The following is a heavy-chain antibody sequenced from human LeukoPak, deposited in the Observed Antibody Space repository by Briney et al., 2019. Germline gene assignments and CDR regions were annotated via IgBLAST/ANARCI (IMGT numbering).Heavy chain of an antibody. Sequence: GGSLRLSCAASGFTFSSNWMHWVRQAPGRGLVWVSRINNDGSSTIYADSVEGRLTTSRDNAKNTLYLEMNSLRVEDTAVYYCVRGWRGPEYWGQGTLVTVSS. J-gene: IGHJ4*02. CDR2: INNDGSST. V-gene: IGHV3-74*01. CDR1: GFTFSSNW. CDR3: VRGWRGPEY. D-gene: IGHD6-13*01.